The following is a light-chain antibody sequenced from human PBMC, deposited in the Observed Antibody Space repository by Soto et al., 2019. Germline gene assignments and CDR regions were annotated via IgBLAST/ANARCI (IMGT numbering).Light chain of an antibody. CDR2: AAS. CDR1: QGISSY. CDR3: QQLHNYPFT. Sequence: DIQLTQSPSFLSASVGDRVTITCRASQGISSYLAWYQQRPGKAPKFLIYAASTLQSGVPSRFSGSGSGTGFTLTISSLQPEDFATYYCQQLHNYPFTFGPGTKVDFK. J-gene: IGKJ3*01. V-gene: IGKV1-9*01.